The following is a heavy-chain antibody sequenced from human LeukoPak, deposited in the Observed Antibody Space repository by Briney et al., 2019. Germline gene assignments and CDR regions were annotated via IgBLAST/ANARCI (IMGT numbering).Heavy chain of an antibody. CDR2: ISSSSNYM. Sequence: GGSLRLSCVASGFTFSRNAMNWVRQAPGKGLEWVSFISSSSNYMSYADSVKGRFTISRDNAKNSLYLQMNSLRAEDTAVYYCARPLDSSNNYFDYWGQGTLVTVSA. V-gene: IGHV3-21*01. CDR3: ARPLDSSNNYFDY. D-gene: IGHD6-13*01. J-gene: IGHJ4*02. CDR1: GFTFSRNA.